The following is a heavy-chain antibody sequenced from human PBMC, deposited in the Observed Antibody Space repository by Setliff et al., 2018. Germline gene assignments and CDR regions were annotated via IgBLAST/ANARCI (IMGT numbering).Heavy chain of an antibody. CDR1: GFTFSSYW. V-gene: IGHV3-7*01. CDR3: ARGADTVVAPYDAFDI. Sequence: GGSLRLSCSASGFTFSSYWMSWVRQAPGKGLEWVANIKQDGSEKYYVDSVKGRFTISRDNAKNSLYLQMNSLRAEDTAVYYCARGADTVVAPYDAFDIWGQGTMVTVSS. D-gene: IGHD2-15*01. CDR2: IKQDGSEK. J-gene: IGHJ3*02.